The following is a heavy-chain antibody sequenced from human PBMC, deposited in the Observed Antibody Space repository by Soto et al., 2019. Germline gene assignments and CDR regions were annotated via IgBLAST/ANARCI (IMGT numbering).Heavy chain of an antibody. CDR3: ARPAVTTYYYYGMDV. D-gene: IGHD4-17*01. CDR2: ISDDGSNK. CDR1: GFTFSSYG. Sequence: QVQLVESGGGVVQPGRSLRLSCAASGFTFSSYGMHWVRQAPGKGLEWVALISDDGSNKYYADSVKGRFTIARDNYKTTLYRQVSSLSAEDTVVYYCARPAVTTYYYYGMDVWGQGTTFTVSS. J-gene: IGHJ6*02. V-gene: IGHV3-30*03.